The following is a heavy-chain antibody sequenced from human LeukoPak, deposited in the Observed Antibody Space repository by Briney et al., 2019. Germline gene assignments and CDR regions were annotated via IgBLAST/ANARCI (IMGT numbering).Heavy chain of an antibody. Sequence: PSETLSLTCSVSGYSISRGYYWGWIRQPPGQGLEWIGSIHHSGSAYYKSSLKSRDTISVDTSRNQFSMKLSSVTAADTAVHYCARLPHCPGGKCRDGGVHIDYWGQGTLVTVSS. V-gene: IGHV4-38-2*02. CDR3: ARLPHCPGGKCRDGGVHIDY. D-gene: IGHD2-8*02. CDR1: GYSISRGYY. J-gene: IGHJ4*02. CDR2: IHHSGSA.